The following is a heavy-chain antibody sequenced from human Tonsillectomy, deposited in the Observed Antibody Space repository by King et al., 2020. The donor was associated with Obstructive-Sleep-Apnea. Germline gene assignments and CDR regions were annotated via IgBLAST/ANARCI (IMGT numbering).Heavy chain of an antibody. CDR2: ISWNSDDI. V-gene: IGHV3-9*01. D-gene: IGHD3-10*02. J-gene: IGHJ6*02. CDR1: GFTFDDYA. Sequence: VQLVESGGGLVHSGRSLRLSCSASGFTFDDYAMHWVRQAPGKGLEWVSGISWNSDDIDYAASVKGRFTISRDNAKNALYLQMNSLTSEDTALYYCVKGSVGEINMFRFSYQSYGMDVWGQGTTVIVSS. CDR3: VKGSVGEINMFRFSYQSYGMDV.